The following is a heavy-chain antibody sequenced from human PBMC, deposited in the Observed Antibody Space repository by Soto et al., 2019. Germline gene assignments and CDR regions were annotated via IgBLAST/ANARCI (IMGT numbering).Heavy chain of an antibody. J-gene: IGHJ6*03. CDR1: GGTFRSYT. D-gene: IGHD3-16*01. CDR2: IIPILGIA. CDR3: ARDRADASFYYYYMDV. Sequence: ASVKVSCKASGGTFRSYTISWVRQAPGQGLEWMGRIIPILGIANYAQKFQGRVTITADKSTSTAYMELSSLRSEDTAVYYCARDRADASFYYYYMDVWGKGTTVTVSS. V-gene: IGHV1-69*04.